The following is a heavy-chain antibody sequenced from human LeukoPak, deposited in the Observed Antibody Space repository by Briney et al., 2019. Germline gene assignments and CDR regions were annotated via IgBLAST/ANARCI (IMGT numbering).Heavy chain of an antibody. CDR2: INHSGST. CDR1: GGSFSGYY. V-gene: IGHV4-34*01. CDR3: ARGPQDYYYDSSSYGY. D-gene: IGHD3-22*01. J-gene: IGHJ4*02. Sequence: SETLSLTCAVYGGSFSGYYWSWIRQPPGKGLEWIGEINHSGSTNYNPSLKSRVTISVDTSKNQFSLKLSSVTAADTAVYYCARGPQDYYYDSSSYGYWGQGTLVTVSS.